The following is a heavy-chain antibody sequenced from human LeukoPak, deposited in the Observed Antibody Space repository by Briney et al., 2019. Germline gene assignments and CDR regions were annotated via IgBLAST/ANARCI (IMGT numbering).Heavy chain of an antibody. Sequence: SETLSLTCTVSGGSASSGGYYWSWIRQHPGKGLEWIGYIYYSGSTYYNPSLKSRVTISVDTSKNQFSLKLSSVTAADTAVYYCARGYSSSWYSDYWGQGTLVTVSS. D-gene: IGHD6-13*01. CDR1: GGSASSGGYY. V-gene: IGHV4-31*03. CDR3: ARGYSSSWYSDY. CDR2: IYYSGST. J-gene: IGHJ4*02.